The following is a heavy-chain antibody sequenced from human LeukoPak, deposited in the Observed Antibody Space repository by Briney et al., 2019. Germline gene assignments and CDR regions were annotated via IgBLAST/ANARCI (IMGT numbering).Heavy chain of an antibody. D-gene: IGHD6-19*01. Sequence: SETLSLTCTVSGGSISSFYWSWIRQPPGKGLEWIGFISYRGSTNYNPSPKSRVTISLGTSKKQFSLKLSSVTAADTAVFYCAGGDSSGWIDFDYWGQGTLVTVSS. CDR3: AGGDSSGWIDFDY. J-gene: IGHJ4*02. V-gene: IGHV4-59*08. CDR1: GGSISSFY. CDR2: ISYRGST.